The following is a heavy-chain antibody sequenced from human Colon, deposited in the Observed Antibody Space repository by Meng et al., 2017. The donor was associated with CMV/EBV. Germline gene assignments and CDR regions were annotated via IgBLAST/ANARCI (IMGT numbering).Heavy chain of an antibody. V-gene: IGHV4-31*02. D-gene: IGHD5-12*01. CDR2: IYYSGTT. CDR1: GGSLSGGDFY. Sequence: TVSGGSLSGGDFYWNWIRQHPGKGLEWIGYIYYSGTTYYNPSLKSRAIISLDKSKNQFSLNLSSVTAADTAVYFCARDSGYDAPVDYWGQGTLVTVSS. J-gene: IGHJ4*02. CDR3: ARDSGYDAPVDY.